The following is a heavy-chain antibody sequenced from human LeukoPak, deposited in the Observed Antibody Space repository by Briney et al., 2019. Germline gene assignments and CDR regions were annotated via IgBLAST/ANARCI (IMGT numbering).Heavy chain of an antibody. Sequence: PGGSLRLSCAASGFTFSSFWMHWVRQAPGKGLVWVSRINTDGSTTSYADSVKGRFTISGDNAKNTLYLQMNSLRAEDTAIYYCAKDLAGYHDYWGQGTLVTVSS. CDR2: INTDGSTT. V-gene: IGHV3-74*01. CDR3: AKDLAGYHDY. J-gene: IGHJ4*02. D-gene: IGHD3-9*01. CDR1: GFTFSSFW.